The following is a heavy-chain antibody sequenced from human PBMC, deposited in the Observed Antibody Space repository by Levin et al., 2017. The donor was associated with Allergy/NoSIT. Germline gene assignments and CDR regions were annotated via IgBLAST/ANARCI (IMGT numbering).Heavy chain of an antibody. J-gene: IGHJ6*02. CDR3: ATVSPYFQDSSGFYFSHFYYYGMDV. CDR1: GFPLNNAW. V-gene: IGHV3-15*01. Sequence: LSLTCAAPGFPLNNAWITWVRQAPGKGLEWVGRIKSKSDGGTSDYAAPLKDRFTISRDDSKNTVYVQIKSLKTEDTAVYYCATVSPYFQDSSGFYFSHFYYYGMDVWGQGTTVTVSS. CDR2: IKSKSDGGTS. D-gene: IGHD3-22*01.